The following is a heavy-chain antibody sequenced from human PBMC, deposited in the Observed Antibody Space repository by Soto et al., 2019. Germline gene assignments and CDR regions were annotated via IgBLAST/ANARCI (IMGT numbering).Heavy chain of an antibody. Sequence: QVQLVESGGGLVKPGGSLRLSCAASGFTFSDYYMSWIRQAPGKGLEWVSYISSSGSTIYYADSVKGRFTISRDNAKNSLYLQMNSLRAEDTAVYYCARGAGYYDFWSGYPKVGNAFDIWGQGTMVTLSS. D-gene: IGHD3-3*01. J-gene: IGHJ3*02. CDR1: GFTFSDYY. V-gene: IGHV3-11*01. CDR3: ARGAGYYDFWSGYPKVGNAFDI. CDR2: ISSSGSTI.